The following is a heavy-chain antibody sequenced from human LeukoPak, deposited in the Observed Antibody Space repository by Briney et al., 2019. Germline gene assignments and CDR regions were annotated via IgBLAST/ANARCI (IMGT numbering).Heavy chain of an antibody. Sequence: PSETLSLTCTVSGYSISSGYYWGWIRQPPGKGLEWIGSIYHSGSTYYNPSLKSRVTISVDTSKNQFSLKLSSVTAADTAVYYCARGFDGIDYWGQGTLVTVSS. CDR1: GYSISSGYY. V-gene: IGHV4-38-2*02. J-gene: IGHJ4*02. D-gene: IGHD3-10*01. CDR3: ARGFDGIDY. CDR2: IYHSGST.